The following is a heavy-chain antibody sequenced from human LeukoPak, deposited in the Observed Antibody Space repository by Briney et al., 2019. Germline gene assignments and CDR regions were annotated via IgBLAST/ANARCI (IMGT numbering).Heavy chain of an antibody. CDR1: GFTFSSYD. CDR2: IGTAGDT. Sequence: GGSLRLSCAASGFTFSSYDMHWVRHATGKGLEWVSAIGTAGDTYYPGSVKGRFTVSRENAKNSLYLQMNSLRAGDTAVYYCARVGATVNHGMDVWGQGTTVTVSS. D-gene: IGHD4-11*01. J-gene: IGHJ6*02. V-gene: IGHV3-13*01. CDR3: ARVGATVNHGMDV.